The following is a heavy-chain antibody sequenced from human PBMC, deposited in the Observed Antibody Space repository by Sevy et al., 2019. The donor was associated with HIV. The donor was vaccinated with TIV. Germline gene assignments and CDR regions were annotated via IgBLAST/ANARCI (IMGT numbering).Heavy chain of an antibody. V-gene: IGHV3-23*01. CDR1: GFTFTSDA. D-gene: IGHD2-15*01. CDR2: ISGSESST. Sequence: GGSLRLSCAASGFTFTSDAMSWVLQAPGKALEWVSAISGSESSTYYADSVKGRFTISRDNSKNTLYLQMNNLRAEDTALYYCAKDNVVVVGDAFDIWGQGTMVTVSS. J-gene: IGHJ3*02. CDR3: AKDNVVVVGDAFDI.